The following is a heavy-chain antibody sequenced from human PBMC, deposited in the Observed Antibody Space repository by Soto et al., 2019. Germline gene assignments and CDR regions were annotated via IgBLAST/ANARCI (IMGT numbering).Heavy chain of an antibody. CDR3: ATSANGDYFYNWFDP. V-gene: IGHV1-24*01. D-gene: IGHD4-17*01. Sequence: AVVKVSCKVSGYTLTELSMHWVRQSPGKGLEWMGGFDPEDGETIYAQKFQGRVTMTEDTSTDTTYMELSSLRSEDTAVYYCATSANGDYFYNWFDPWGQGTLVTVSS. CDR2: FDPEDGET. J-gene: IGHJ5*02. CDR1: GYTLTELS.